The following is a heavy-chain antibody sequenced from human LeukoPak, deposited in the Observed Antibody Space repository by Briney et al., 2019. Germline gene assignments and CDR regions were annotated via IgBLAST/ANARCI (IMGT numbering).Heavy chain of an antibody. CDR2: ISSSGSTI. J-gene: IGHJ4*02. V-gene: IGHV3-48*03. D-gene: IGHD5-18*01. CDR1: GFTFSSYE. CDR3: AREDTAMVGGDFADY. Sequence: PGGSLRLSCAASGFTFSSYEMNWVRQAPGKGLEWVAYISSSGSTIYYADSVKGRFTISRDNAKNSLYLQMNSLRAEDTAVYYCAREDTAMVGGDFADYWGQGTLVTVSS.